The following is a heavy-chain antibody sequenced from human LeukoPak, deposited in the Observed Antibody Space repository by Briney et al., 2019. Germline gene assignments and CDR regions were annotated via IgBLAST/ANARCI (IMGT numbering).Heavy chain of an antibody. CDR1: GGSISSYY. V-gene: IGHV4-4*07. CDR3: ARTRGPAAIEPFDY. D-gene: IGHD2-2*01. CDR2: IYSSGST. J-gene: IGHJ4*02. Sequence: SETLSLTCTVSGGSISSYYWNWIRQPAGQGLEWIGRIYSSGSTNYYPSLRSRVTISVDSSKNQFSLKLTSVTAADTAVYYCARTRGPAAIEPFDYWGQGTLVTVSS.